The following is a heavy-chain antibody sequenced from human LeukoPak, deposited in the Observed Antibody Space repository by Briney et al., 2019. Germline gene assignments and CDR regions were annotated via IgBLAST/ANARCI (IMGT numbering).Heavy chain of an antibody. CDR1: GFTFTKYS. J-gene: IGHJ4*02. D-gene: IGHD3-10*01. Sequence: GSLRLSCAASGFTFTKYSMHWVRQTPGKGLEWASYISSGSTTIYYTDSVKGRFTISRENAKNSLYLQMNSLRAEDTAVYYCARRESTTMVRGGVDYWGQGTLVTVSS. CDR3: ARRESTTMVRGGVDY. V-gene: IGHV3-48*01. CDR2: ISSGSTTI.